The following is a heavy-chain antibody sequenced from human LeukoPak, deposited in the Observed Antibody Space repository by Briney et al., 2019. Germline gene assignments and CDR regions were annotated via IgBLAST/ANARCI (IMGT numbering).Heavy chain of an antibody. CDR3: ARAAYYDSSGYYHDFDY. D-gene: IGHD3-22*01. Sequence: SETLSLTCTVSGGSISSGGYYWSWIRQHPGKGLEWIGYIYYSGSTYYNPSLKSRVTISVDTSKNQFSLKLSSVTAADMAVYYCARAAYYDSSGYYHDFDYWGQGTLVTVSS. V-gene: IGHV4-31*03. CDR1: GGSISSGGYY. CDR2: IYYSGST. J-gene: IGHJ4*02.